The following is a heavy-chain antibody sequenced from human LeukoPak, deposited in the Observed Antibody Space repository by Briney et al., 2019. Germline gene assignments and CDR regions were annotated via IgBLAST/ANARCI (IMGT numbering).Heavy chain of an antibody. D-gene: IGHD3-22*01. V-gene: IGHV4-39*07. CDR1: GGSISSSSYY. J-gene: IGHJ5*02. CDR3: ARLVTMIVVVIPISNWFDP. CDR2: INHSGST. Sequence: SETLSLTCTVSGGSISSSSYYWGWIRQPPGKGLEWIGEINHSGSTNYNPSLKSRVTISVDTSKNQFSLKLSSVTAADTAVYYCARLVTMIVVVIPISNWFDPWGQGTLVTVSS.